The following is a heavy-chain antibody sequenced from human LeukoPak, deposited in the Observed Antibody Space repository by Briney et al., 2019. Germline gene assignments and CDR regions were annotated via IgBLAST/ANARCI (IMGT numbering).Heavy chain of an antibody. J-gene: IGHJ1*01. Sequence: GGSLRLSCAASEFSVGSNYMTWVRQAPGKGLEWVSLIYSGGSTYYADSVKGRFTISRDNSKNTLYLQMNSLRAEDTAVYYCARGGKIAVVGTRSPQYFQHWGQGTLVTVSS. CDR2: IYSGGST. CDR3: ARGGKIAVVGTRSPQYFQH. CDR1: EFSVGSNY. V-gene: IGHV3-66*01. D-gene: IGHD6-19*01.